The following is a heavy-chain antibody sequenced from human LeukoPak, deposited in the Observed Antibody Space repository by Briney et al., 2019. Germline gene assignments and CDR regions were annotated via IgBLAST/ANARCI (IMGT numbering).Heavy chain of an antibody. CDR2: IYTSGST. J-gene: IGHJ4*02. CDR3: ARPGYYYGSGSQLDY. D-gene: IGHD3-10*01. Sequence: SETLSLTCTVSGGSISSYYWSWIRQPAGKGLEWIGRIYTSGSTNYNPSLKSRVTMSVDTSKNQFSLKLSSVTAADTAVYYCARPGYYYGSGSQLDYWGQGTLVTVSS. V-gene: IGHV4-4*07. CDR1: GGSISSYY.